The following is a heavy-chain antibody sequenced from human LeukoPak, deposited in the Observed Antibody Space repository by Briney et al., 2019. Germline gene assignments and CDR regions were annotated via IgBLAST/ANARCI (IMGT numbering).Heavy chain of an antibody. CDR2: INPSGGGT. V-gene: IGHV1-46*01. J-gene: IGHJ4*02. D-gene: IGHD3-16*01. CDR1: GNSY. CDR3: ASGGYGWDAYDY. Sequence: GASVKVSCKASGNSYIHWVRQAPGQGLEWMGMINPSGGGTSYAQKFQGRVTMTRDTSTSIVYMELSSLRSEDTAVYFCASGGYGWDAYDYWGQGTPVTVSS.